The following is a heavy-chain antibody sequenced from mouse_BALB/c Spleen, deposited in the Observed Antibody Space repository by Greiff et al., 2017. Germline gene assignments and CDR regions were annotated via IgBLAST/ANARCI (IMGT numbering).Heavy chain of an antibody. CDR3: ARAYYGNYAWFAD. CDR1: GFTFSSYG. Sequence: EVMLVESGGGLVQPGGSLKLSCAASGFTFSSYGMSWVRQTPDKGLELVATINSNGGSTYYPDSVKGRFTISRDNAKNTLYLQMSSLKSEDTAMYYCARAYYGNYAWFADWGQGTLVTVSA. CDR2: INSNGGST. D-gene: IGHD2-10*01. J-gene: IGHJ3*01. V-gene: IGHV5-6-3*01.